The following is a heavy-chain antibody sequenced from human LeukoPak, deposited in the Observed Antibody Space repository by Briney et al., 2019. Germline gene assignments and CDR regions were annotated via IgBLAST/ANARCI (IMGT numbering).Heavy chain of an antibody. CDR3: ASYSSGWTSYFDY. CDR1: GVSISSSSYY. V-gene: IGHV4-39*01. J-gene: IGHJ4*02. CDR2: IYYSGST. D-gene: IGHD6-19*01. Sequence: PSGTLSLTCTVSGVSISSSSYYWGWIRQPPGKGLEWIGSIYYSGSTYYNPSLKSRVTISVDTSKNQFSLKLSSVTAADTAVYYCASYSSGWTSYFDYWGQGTLVTVSS.